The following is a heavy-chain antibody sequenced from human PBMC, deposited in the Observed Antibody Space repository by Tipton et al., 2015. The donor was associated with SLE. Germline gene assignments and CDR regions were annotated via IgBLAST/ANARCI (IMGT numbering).Heavy chain of an antibody. CDR3: ARVRRTGPGDY. CDR1: GYSISSGYY. Sequence: TLSLTCAVSGYSISSGYYWGWIRQPPGKGLEWIGEINPSGSTNYNPSLESRVTISVDTSKNQFSLKLSSVTAADTAVYYCARVRRTGPGDYWGQGTLATVSS. J-gene: IGHJ4*02. V-gene: IGHV4-38-2*01. CDR2: INPSGST. D-gene: IGHD1-1*01.